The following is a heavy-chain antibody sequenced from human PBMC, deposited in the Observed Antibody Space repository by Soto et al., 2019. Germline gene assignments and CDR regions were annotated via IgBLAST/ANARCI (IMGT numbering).Heavy chain of an antibody. D-gene: IGHD6-19*01. Sequence: GESLKISCKGSGYSFTSYWISWVRQMPGKGLEWMGRIDPSDSYTNYSPSFQGHVTISADKSISTAYLQWSSLKASDTAMYYCARQDGSGWYGYYYYGMEVWGRGTTVTVAS. J-gene: IGHJ6*02. CDR3: ARQDGSGWYGYYYYGMEV. V-gene: IGHV5-10-1*01. CDR2: IDPSDSYT. CDR1: GYSFTSYW.